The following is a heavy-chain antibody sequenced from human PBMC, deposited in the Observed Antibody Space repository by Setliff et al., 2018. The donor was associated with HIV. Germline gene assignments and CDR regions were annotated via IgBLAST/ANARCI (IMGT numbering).Heavy chain of an antibody. J-gene: IGHJ1*01. D-gene: IGHD1-26*01. CDR1: GYIFTDYA. Sequence: ASVMVSCKASGYIFTDYAVHWVRQAPGQSLEWMGWINVGNGNTRYSEKFQGRVTFARDTSATTAHMELSSLRSEDTAVYYCARDHMSVGAWVGATSRGLFQHWGQGTLVTVSS. CDR2: INVGNGNT. CDR3: ARDHMSVGAWVGATSRGLFQH. V-gene: IGHV1-3*01.